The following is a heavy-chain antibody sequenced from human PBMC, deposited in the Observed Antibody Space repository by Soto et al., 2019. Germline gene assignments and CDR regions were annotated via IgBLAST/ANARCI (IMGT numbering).Heavy chain of an antibody. D-gene: IGHD6-6*01. CDR1: GDXVSSNSAA. Sequence: QXLSLTCAISGDXVSSNSAAWNWIRQSPARGLEWLGSTYYRSKWYNDYEVSVTSRITIKPDTSKNQFSLQLNYVTTEDTAVYYCARDSSSSLGIGMDVWGQGTTVTVSS. V-gene: IGHV6-1*01. CDR3: ARDSSSSLGIGMDV. CDR2: TYYRSKWYN. J-gene: IGHJ6*02.